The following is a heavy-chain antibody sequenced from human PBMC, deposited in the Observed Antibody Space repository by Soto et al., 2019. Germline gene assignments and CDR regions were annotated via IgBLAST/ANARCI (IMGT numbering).Heavy chain of an antibody. V-gene: IGHV3-33*01. CDR1: GFTFSSYG. CDR3: AREALSSSPGYNWFDP. J-gene: IGHJ5*02. CDR2: IWYDGSNK. Sequence: QVQLVESGGGVVQPGRSLRLSCAASGFTFSSYGMHWVRQAPGKGLEWVAVIWYDGSNKYYADSVKGRFTISRDNSKNTLYLQMNSLRAEDTAVYYCAREALSSSPGYNWFDPWGQGTLVTVSS. D-gene: IGHD6-6*01.